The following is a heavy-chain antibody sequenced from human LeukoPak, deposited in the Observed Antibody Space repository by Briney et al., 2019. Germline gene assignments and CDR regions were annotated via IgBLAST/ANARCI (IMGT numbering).Heavy chain of an antibody. CDR3: ARAPARTRYEMLQFDY. CDR2: MSYDGSNK. J-gene: IGHJ4*02. CDR1: GFTLSDYY. D-gene: IGHD3-16*01. Sequence: PGGSLRLSCAASGFTLSDYYMNWVRQAPGKGLEWVAVMSYDGSNKYYADSVKGRFTISRDNSKNTLDLQMNSLRAEDTAVYYCARAPARTRYEMLQFDYWGQGTLVTVSS. V-gene: IGHV3-30-3*01.